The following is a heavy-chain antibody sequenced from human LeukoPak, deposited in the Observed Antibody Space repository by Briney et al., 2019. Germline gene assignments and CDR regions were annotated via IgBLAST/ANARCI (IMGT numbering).Heavy chain of an antibody. V-gene: IGHV1-2*04. CDR3: ARGSIAVAGTYVSWNWFDP. D-gene: IGHD6-19*01. J-gene: IGHJ5*02. Sequence: ASVKVSCKASGYTFTKCAMNWVRQAPGQGLEWMGWINPNSGGTNYAQKFQGWVTMTRDTSISTAYMELSRLRSDDTAAYYCARGSIAVAGTYVSWNWFDPWGQGTLVTVSS. CDR2: INPNSGGT. CDR1: GYTFTKCA.